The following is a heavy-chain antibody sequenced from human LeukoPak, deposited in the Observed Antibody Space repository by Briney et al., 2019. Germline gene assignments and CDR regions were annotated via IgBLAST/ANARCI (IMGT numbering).Heavy chain of an antibody. CDR2: INHSGST. CDR1: GGSFSGYY. D-gene: IGHD2-15*01. Sequence: SETLSLTCAVYGGSFSGYYWSWIRQPPGKGLEWIGEINHSGSTNYNPSLKSRVTISVDTSKNQFSLKLSSVTAADTAVYYCARANIVVLVAATAGGMDVWGQGTTVTVSS. J-gene: IGHJ6*02. V-gene: IGHV4-34*01. CDR3: ARANIVVLVAATAGGMDV.